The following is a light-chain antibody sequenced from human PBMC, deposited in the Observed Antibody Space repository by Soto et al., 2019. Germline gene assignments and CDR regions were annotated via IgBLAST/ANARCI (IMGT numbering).Light chain of an antibody. CDR3: QQYDTSPRT. Sequence: EIVLTQSPGTLSLSPGERATLSCRASQSVSSSYLAWYQQKPGQSPRLLIFGASSRATGTPDRFSGSGSGTDFTLTISRLEPEDFAVYYCQQYDTSPRTFGQGNKVEIK. CDR1: QSVSSSY. CDR2: GAS. V-gene: IGKV3-20*01. J-gene: IGKJ1*01.